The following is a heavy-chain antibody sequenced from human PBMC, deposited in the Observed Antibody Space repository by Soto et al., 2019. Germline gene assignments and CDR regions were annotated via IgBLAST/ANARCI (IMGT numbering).Heavy chain of an antibody. V-gene: IGHV3-48*02. J-gene: IGHJ4*02. D-gene: IGHD3-22*01. CDR3: ARDSPLAYYYDSSGYLGPHDY. Sequence: EVQLVESGGGLVQPGGSLRLSCAASGFTFSSYSMNWVRQAPGKGLEWVSYISSSSSTIYYADSVKGRFTISRDNAKNSLYLQMNSLRDEDTAVYYSARDSPLAYYYDSSGYLGPHDYWGQGTLVTVSS. CDR1: GFTFSSYS. CDR2: ISSSSSTI.